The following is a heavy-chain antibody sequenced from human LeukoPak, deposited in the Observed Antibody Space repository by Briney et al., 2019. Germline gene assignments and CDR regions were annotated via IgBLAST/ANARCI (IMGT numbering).Heavy chain of an antibody. CDR1: GFTFSSYE. CDR2: ISSSGSTI. Sequence: GGSLRLSCAASGFTFSSYEMNWVRQAPGKGLEWVSYISSSGSTIYYADSVKGRFTISRDNAKNSLYLQMNSLRVEDTAVYYCARATNWGWVGAFDIWGQGTMVTVSS. D-gene: IGHD7-27*01. V-gene: IGHV3-48*03. J-gene: IGHJ3*02. CDR3: ARATNWGWVGAFDI.